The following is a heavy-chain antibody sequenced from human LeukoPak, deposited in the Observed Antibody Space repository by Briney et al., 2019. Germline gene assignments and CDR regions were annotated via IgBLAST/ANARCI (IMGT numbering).Heavy chain of an antibody. Sequence: GGPLRLSSAASGFTFSSYSMHWVPGSPGKGLKGFSYISSSSSTIYYADSVKGRFTISRDNAKNSLYLQMNSLRDEDTAVYYCARVDCRGDCLEAFDIWGQGKMVTVSS. J-gene: IGHJ3*02. CDR3: ARVDCRGDCLEAFDI. CDR2: ISSSSSTI. CDR1: GFTFSSYS. V-gene: IGHV3-48*02. D-gene: IGHD2-21*02.